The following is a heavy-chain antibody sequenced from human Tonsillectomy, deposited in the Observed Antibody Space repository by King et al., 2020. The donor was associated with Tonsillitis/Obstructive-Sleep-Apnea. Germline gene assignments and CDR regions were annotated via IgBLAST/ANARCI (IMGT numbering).Heavy chain of an antibody. CDR2: IFYSGST. V-gene: IGHV4-39*01. D-gene: IGHD5-18*01. CDR3: ARRGLQLSMGFDY. J-gene: IGHJ4*02. Sequence: QLQESGPGLVKPSETLSLTCTVSGDSISSSNYYWGWVRQPPGKGLEWIGSIFYSGSTYYNPSLKSRVTISVDTSKNQFSLKLSSVTAADTAVYYCARRGLQLSMGFDYWGQGTLVTVSS. CDR1: GDSISSSNYY.